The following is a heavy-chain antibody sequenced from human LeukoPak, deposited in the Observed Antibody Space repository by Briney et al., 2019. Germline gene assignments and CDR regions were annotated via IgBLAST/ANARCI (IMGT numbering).Heavy chain of an antibody. Sequence: SETLSLTCTVSGGSISSYYWSWIRQPPGKGLEWIGYIYYSGSTNYNPSLKSRVTISVDTSKNQFSLKLSSVTAADTAVYYCARDRGPPYYYYGMDVWGQGTTDTVSS. CDR3: ARDRGPPYYYYGMDV. J-gene: IGHJ6*02. CDR1: GGSISSYY. V-gene: IGHV4-59*01. CDR2: IYYSGST.